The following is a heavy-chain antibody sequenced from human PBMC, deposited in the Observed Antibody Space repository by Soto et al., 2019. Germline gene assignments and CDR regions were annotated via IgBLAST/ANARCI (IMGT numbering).Heavy chain of an antibody. CDR2: IYATGTT. V-gene: IGHV4-4*07. J-gene: IGHJ5*02. D-gene: IGHD1-1*01. CDR1: GSSISGFY. Sequence: PSDILSLTCTFSGSSISGFYWSWIRKSAGKGLEWIGRIYATGTTDYNPSLKSRVMMSVVTSKKQFSLKLRSVTAAATAVYYCVRDGTKTLRDWFDPWGQGISVTVS. CDR3: VRDGTKTLRDWFDP.